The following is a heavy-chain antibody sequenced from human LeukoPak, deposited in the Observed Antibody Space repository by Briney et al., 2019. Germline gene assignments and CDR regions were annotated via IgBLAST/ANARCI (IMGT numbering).Heavy chain of an antibody. CDR2: IYYSGST. CDR3: ARDMTTATYAFDI. D-gene: IGHD1-1*01. V-gene: IGHV4-31*03. J-gene: IGHJ3*02. CDR1: GGSISSGGYY. Sequence: SETLSLTCTVSGGSISSGGYYWSWIRQHPGKGLEWIGYIYYSGSTYYNPSLKSRVTISVDTSKNQFSLKLSSVTAADTAVYYCARDMTTATYAFDIWGQGTMVTVSS.